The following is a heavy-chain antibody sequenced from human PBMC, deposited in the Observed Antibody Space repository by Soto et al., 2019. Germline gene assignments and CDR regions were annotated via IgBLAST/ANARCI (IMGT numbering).Heavy chain of an antibody. Sequence: QVQLVESGGGLVKTSGSLRIACAASGFTFSDYYMSWVRQAPGKGLEWVSYISSSGNTIYYAESVKGRFTISRDNAKNSVYRPMNSLRAEDTALYFCATMSNENYYDPVFSWGKGTLVTFSS. D-gene: IGHD3-22*01. CDR1: GFTFSDYY. CDR2: ISSSGNTI. J-gene: IGHJ4*02. V-gene: IGHV3-11*01. CDR3: ATMSNENYYDPVFS.